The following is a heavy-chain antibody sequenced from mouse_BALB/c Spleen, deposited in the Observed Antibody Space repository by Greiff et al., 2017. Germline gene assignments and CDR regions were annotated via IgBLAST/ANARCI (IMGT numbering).Heavy chain of an antibody. D-gene: IGHD2-1*01. CDR3: ARDGNYERNYAMDY. Sequence: LVESGPELVKPGASVKISCKASGYSFTSYYIHWVKQRPGQGLEWIGWIFPGSGNTKYNEKFKGKATLTADTSSSTAYMQLSSLTSEDSAVYFCARDGNYERNYAMDYWGQGTSVTVSS. CDR2: IFPGSGNT. CDR1: GYSFTSYY. V-gene: IGHV1-66*01. J-gene: IGHJ4*01.